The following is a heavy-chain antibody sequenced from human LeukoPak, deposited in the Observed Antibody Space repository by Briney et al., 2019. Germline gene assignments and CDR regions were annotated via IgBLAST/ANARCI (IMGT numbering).Heavy chain of an antibody. CDR3: AREGSGYSTNFDY. Sequence: PSEILSLTCIVSGGSISSTSYYWGWIRQSPGKGLEWIGSIHYRGTTYYNPSLLSRGTISVDTSKNQFSLKLNSVTAADTAVYFCAREGSGYSTNFDYWGQGTLVTVSS. V-gene: IGHV4-39*07. D-gene: IGHD3-3*01. CDR1: GGSISSTSYY. J-gene: IGHJ4*02. CDR2: IHYRGTT.